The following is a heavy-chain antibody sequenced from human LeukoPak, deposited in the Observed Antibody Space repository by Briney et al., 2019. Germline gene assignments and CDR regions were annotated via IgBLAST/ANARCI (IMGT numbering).Heavy chain of an antibody. CDR1: GFAFSSYS. V-gene: IGHV3-48*01. CDR2: ISSSSSSI. CDR3: ATESSRSSAF. J-gene: IGHJ4*02. D-gene: IGHD6-6*01. Sequence: QPGGSLRLSCAASGFAFSSYSMKWVRQAPGKGLEWVSQISSSSSSISYADSVKGRFTISRDNDKNSLYLQMNSLRAEDTAVYYCATESSRSSAFWGQGTLVTVSS.